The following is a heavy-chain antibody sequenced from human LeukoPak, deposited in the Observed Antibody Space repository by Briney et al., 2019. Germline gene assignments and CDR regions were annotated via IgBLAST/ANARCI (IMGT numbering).Heavy chain of an antibody. J-gene: IGHJ4*02. V-gene: IGHV1-46*01. CDR2: INPSGGST. D-gene: IGHD6-19*01. CDR1: GYTFTSYY. Sequence: ASVTVSCKASGYTFTSYYMHWVRQAPGQGLAWMGIINPSGGSTSYAQKFQGRVTMTRDTSTSTVYMELSSLRSEDTAVYYCARARGIAVAAFDYWGQGTLVTVSS. CDR3: ARARGIAVAAFDY.